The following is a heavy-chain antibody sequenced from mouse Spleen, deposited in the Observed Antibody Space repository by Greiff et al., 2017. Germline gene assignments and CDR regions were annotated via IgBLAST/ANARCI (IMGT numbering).Heavy chain of an antibody. D-gene: IGHD1-1*01. J-gene: IGHJ4*01. V-gene: IGHV1-15*01. CDR2: IDPETGGT. CDR3: TRSSYYYGSSHYYAMDY. CDR1: GYTFTDYE. Sequence: VKLQESGAELVRPGASVTLSCKASGYTFTDYEMHWVKQTPVHGLEWIGAIDPETGGTAYNQKFKGKAILTADKSSSTAYMELRSLTSEDSAVYYCTRSSYYYGSSHYYAMDYWGQGTSVTVSS.